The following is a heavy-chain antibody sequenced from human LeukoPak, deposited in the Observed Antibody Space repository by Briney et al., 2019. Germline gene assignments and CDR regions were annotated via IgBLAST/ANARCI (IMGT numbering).Heavy chain of an antibody. CDR3: ARGGIQYGMDV. D-gene: IGHD1-14*01. CDR2: IYTSGST. J-gene: IGHJ6*02. V-gene: IGHV4-4*07. CDR1: GGSISSYC. Sequence: SETLSLTCTVSGGSISSYCWSWLRQPAGKELEWIGRIYTSGSTNYNPSLKSRVTMSLDTSKNQFSLDLSSVTAADTAVYYCARGGIQYGMDVWGQGTTVTVSS.